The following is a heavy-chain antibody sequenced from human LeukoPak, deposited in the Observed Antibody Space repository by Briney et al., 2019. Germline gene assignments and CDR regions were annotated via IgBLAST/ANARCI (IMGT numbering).Heavy chain of an antibody. CDR2: IDPRDSYI. D-gene: IGHD2-2*01. CDR1: GYNFTTYW. J-gene: IGHJ6*02. Sequence: GEFLRTSRKGSGYNFTTYWITWVRQMPGKGLEWMGTIDPRDSYINYSPSFQGHVTISSDKSISTAYLQWSSLKASDTAMYYCARGYCSSATCYGDYYYGMDVWGQGTTVTVSS. CDR3: ARGYCSSATCYGDYYYGMDV. V-gene: IGHV5-10-1*01.